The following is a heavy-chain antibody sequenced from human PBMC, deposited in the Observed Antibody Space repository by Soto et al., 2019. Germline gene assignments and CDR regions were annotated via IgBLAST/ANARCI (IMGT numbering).Heavy chain of an antibody. CDR2: NSAYNGNT. D-gene: IGHD2-15*01. CDR3: CRSSARGSHGPDDNGMDV. J-gene: IGHJ6*01. Sequence: SVKSSCQASGYICSNYGFNWVRQAPVQGLEWMGWNSAYNGNTILEQTFQGRLTMTSDTSTVTTYMELRSKLYDSSAAYFYCRSSARGSHGPDDNGMDVWGQGTTV. CDR1: GYICSNYG. V-gene: IGHV1-18*04.